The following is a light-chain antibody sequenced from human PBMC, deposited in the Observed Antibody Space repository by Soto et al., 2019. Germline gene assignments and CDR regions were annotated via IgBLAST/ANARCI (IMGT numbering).Light chain of an antibody. CDR1: QTVSSY. Sequence: EIVLTQSPATLSLSPGEGATLSCRASQTVSSYLAWYQQKPGQAPRLLIYDASNRATGIPARFSGSGSGTDFPLTIGSLEAEDFAVYYCQQRSEWPATFGQGTKVEI. CDR3: QQRSEWPAT. J-gene: IGKJ2*01. V-gene: IGKV3-11*01. CDR2: DAS.